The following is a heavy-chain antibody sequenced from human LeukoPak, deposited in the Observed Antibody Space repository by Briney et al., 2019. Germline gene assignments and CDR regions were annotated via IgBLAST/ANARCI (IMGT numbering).Heavy chain of an antibody. CDR3: ARESCSGGSCYSDY. D-gene: IGHD2-15*01. J-gene: IGHJ4*02. V-gene: IGHV1-8*01. Sequence: GASVKVSCKASGYTFTSYDINWVRQATGQGLEWMGWMNPNSGNTGYAQKFQGRVTMTRNTSISTAYMEPSSLRSEDTAVYYCARESCSGGSCYSDYWGQGTLVTVSS. CDR1: GYTFTSYD. CDR2: MNPNSGNT.